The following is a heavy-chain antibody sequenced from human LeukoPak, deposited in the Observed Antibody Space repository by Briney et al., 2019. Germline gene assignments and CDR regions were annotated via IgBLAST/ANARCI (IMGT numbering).Heavy chain of an antibody. V-gene: IGHV3-64D*06. CDR3: VKALPLPGSSAYPDY. CDR2: ITNNGGST. CDR1: GFTFSNYA. J-gene: IGHJ4*02. D-gene: IGHD6-19*01. Sequence: PGGSLRLSCSASGFTFSNYAMHWVRQAPGKGLEYVSAITNNGGSTYYADSVKGRFTISRDNSKSTLYLQMSSLRTDDTAVYYCVKALPLPGSSAYPDYWGQGTLVTVSS.